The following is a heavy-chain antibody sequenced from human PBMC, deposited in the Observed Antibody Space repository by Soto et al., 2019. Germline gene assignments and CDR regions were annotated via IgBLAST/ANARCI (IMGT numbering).Heavy chain of an antibody. CDR3: AKELQHSRTGYFDY. CDR1: GFTFSSYG. Sequence: GGSLRLSCAASGFTFSSYGMHWVRQAPGKGLEWVAVISYDGSNKYYADSVKGRFTISRDNSKNTLYLQMNSLRAEDTAVYYCAKELQHSRTGYFDYWGQGTLVTVSS. V-gene: IGHV3-30*18. J-gene: IGHJ4*02. CDR2: ISYDGSNK. D-gene: IGHD6-13*01.